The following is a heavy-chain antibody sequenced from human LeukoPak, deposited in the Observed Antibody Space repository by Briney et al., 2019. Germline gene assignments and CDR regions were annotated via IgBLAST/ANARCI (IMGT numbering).Heavy chain of an antibody. CDR2: ISGSGGST. CDR1: GFIFSSYA. Sequence: GGSLRLSCAASGFIFSSYAMSWVRQAPGKGLEWVSVISGSGGSTYYTDSVKGRFTISRDNSKDTLYLQINSLRPEDTAVYYCARDPVGSGWYRWFDPWGQGTLVTVSS. D-gene: IGHD6-19*01. J-gene: IGHJ5*02. V-gene: IGHV3-23*01. CDR3: ARDPVGSGWYRWFDP.